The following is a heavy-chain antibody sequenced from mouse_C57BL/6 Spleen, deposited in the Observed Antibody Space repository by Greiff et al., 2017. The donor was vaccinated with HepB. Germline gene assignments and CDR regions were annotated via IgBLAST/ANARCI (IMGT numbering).Heavy chain of an antibody. J-gene: IGHJ2*01. CDR1: GYTFTSYT. CDR3: ARLGDGYYYFDY. Sequence: VQLQQSGAELARPGASVKMSCKASGYTFTSYTTHWVKQRPGQGLEWIGYINPSSGYTKYNQKFKDKATLTADKSSSTAYMQLSSLTSEDSAVYYCARLGDGYYYFDYWGQGTTLTVSS. D-gene: IGHD2-3*01. V-gene: IGHV1-4*01. CDR2: INPSSGYT.